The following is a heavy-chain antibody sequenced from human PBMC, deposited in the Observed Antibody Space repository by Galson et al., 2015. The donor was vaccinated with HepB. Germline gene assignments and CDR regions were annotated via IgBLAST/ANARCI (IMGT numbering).Heavy chain of an antibody. Sequence: SLRLSCAASGFTFSSYGMHWVRQAPGKGLEWVAVIWYDGSNKYYADSVKGRFAISRDNSKNTLYLQMNSLRAEDTAVYYCARGPSSQESYYYDSSGFEDAFDIWGQGTMVTVSS. D-gene: IGHD3-22*01. CDR3: ARGPSSQESYYYDSSGFEDAFDI. J-gene: IGHJ3*02. CDR1: GFTFSSYG. CDR2: IWYDGSNK. V-gene: IGHV3-33*08.